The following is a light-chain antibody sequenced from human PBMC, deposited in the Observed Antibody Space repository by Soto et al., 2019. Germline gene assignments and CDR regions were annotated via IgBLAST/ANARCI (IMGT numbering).Light chain of an antibody. V-gene: IGKV1-39*01. CDR3: QQSYSTPPFT. CDR2: ETS. CDR1: QSVSSY. Sequence: DIQMTQSPSPLSASVGDRVDITCRTSQSVSSYLNWYQAKPGKAPKLLIYETSNLESGVPSRFSGSGSGTDFTLTISSLQPEDSATNYCQQSYSTPPFTFGPGTRVDI. J-gene: IGKJ3*01.